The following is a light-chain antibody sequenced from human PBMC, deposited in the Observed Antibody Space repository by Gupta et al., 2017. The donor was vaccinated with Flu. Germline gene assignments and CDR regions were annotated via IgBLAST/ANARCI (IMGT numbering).Light chain of an antibody. CDR2: AKD. CDR3: NSRDSTDNHQAV. J-gene: IGLJ2*01. V-gene: IGLV3-19*01. Sequence: AKDIRPSGIPDRFSGSSSGNTASLTITGAQADDEADYYCNSRDSTDNHQAVFGGGTKLTVL.